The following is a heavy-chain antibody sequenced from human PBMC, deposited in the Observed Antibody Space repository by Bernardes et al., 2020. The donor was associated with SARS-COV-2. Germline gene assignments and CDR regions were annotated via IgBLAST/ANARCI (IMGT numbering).Heavy chain of an antibody. J-gene: IGHJ4*02. D-gene: IGHD3-10*01. CDR3: ATMIRAIDY. CDR1: GDTFNGYG. CDR2: ISFHTGPT. V-gene: IGHV1-18*04. Sequence: AAGKDYCKASGDTFNGYGFSWVRQAPGQGLEWMGWISFHTGPTDYALRFQGRVTMTTDTATRTAFMELRSLRSDDTAMYYCATMIRAIDYCGQGTLVTVSS.